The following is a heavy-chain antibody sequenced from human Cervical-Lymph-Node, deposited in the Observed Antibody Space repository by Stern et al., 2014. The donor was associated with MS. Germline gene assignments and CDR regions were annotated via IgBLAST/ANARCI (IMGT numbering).Heavy chain of an antibody. CDR1: GFTFSSYG. D-gene: IGHD2-15*01. CDR3: AKPVGGGHIDY. Sequence: QMQLVQSGGGVVQPGRSLRLSCAVSGFTFSSYGMHWVRQAPGKGLEWVAVISNDGSNKYYADSVKGRFTISRDNSKSTLHLQMNSLRAEDTAVYYCAKPVGGGHIDYWGQGTLVTVSS. J-gene: IGHJ4*02. V-gene: IGHV3-30*18. CDR2: ISNDGSNK.